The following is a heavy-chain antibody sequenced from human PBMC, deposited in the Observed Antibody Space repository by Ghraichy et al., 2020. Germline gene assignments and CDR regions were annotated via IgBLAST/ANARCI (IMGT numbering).Heavy chain of an antibody. CDR2: ISSSTSNM. V-gene: IGHV3-48*02. D-gene: IGHD4-17*01. Sequence: GSLRLSCAASGFTISSFSMNWVRQAPGKGLEWISYISSSTSNMYYADSVKGRFTISRDNANNSVYLQMNSLRDEDTAIYYCARARSTATSDYWGQGTLVAVSS. J-gene: IGHJ4*02. CDR3: ARARSTATSDY. CDR1: GFTISSFS.